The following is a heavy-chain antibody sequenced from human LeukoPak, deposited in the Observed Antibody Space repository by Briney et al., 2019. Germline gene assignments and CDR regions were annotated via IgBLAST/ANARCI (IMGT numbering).Heavy chain of an antibody. J-gene: IGHJ5*02. CDR1: GYTFINYW. V-gene: IGHV5-51*01. CDR2: IYPVDSET. CDR3: ARRALYYYGSGTYYWXXP. D-gene: IGHD3-10*01. Sequence: GESLKISRKWSGYTFINYWIGGVRQMPGEGLEWVGVIYPVDSETRDSPSFQGQVTISADKYISTAYLQWSSLKASDTAMCYCARRALYYYGSGTYYWXXPWGXGTLVTVSS.